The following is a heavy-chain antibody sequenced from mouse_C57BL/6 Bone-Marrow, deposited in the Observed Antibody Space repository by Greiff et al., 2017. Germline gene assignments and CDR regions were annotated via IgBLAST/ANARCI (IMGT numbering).Heavy chain of an antibody. CDR1: GYTFTDYE. D-gene: IGHD1-1*01. J-gene: IGHJ1*03. V-gene: IGHV1-15*01. CDR3: TRRALITTVVPYWYFDV. CDR2: IDPETGGT. Sequence: QVHVKQSGAELVRPGASVTLSCKASGYTFTDYEMHWVKQTPVHGLEWIGAIDPETGGTAYNQKFKGKAILTADKSSSTAYMELRSLTSEDSAVYYCTRRALITTVVPYWYFDVWGTGTTVTVSS.